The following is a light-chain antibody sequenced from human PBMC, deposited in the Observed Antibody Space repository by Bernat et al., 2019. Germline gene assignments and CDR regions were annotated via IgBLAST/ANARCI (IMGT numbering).Light chain of an antibody. Sequence: QSALTQPASVSGSPGQSITISCTGTSSDVGACNYVSWYQQHSGKAPKLIIYGVSIRPSGVSNRFSGSKSGNTAYLTISVLQAEDEGYYYCNSYTTTSTPVVFGGGTKLTGL. CDR3: NSYTTTSTPVV. CDR1: SSDVGACNY. CDR2: GVS. V-gene: IGLV2-14*03. J-gene: IGLJ2*01.